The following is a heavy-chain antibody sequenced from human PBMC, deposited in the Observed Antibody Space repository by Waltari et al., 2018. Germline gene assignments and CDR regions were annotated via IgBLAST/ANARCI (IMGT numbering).Heavy chain of an antibody. CDR1: GGSISSYY. CDR2: IYTSGST. D-gene: IGHD1-7*01. CDR3: ARHRITGTTPFDY. J-gene: IGHJ4*02. V-gene: IGHV4-4*08. Sequence: QVQLQESGPGLVKPSETLSLTCTVSGGSISSYYWSWIRQPPGKGLEWIGYIYTSGSTYYNPSLKSRVTISVDTSKNQFSLKLSSVTAADTAVYYCARHRITGTTPFDYWGQGTLVTVSS.